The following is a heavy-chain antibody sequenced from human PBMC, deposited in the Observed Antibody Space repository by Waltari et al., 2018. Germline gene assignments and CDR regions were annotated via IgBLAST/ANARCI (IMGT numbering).Heavy chain of an antibody. V-gene: IGHV3-48*01. D-gene: IGHD3-22*01. CDR2: ISSRSSTI. Sequence: EVQLVESGGGLVQPGGALRLSCGSSGFILSNYNMNWVRQAPGKGLEWVSYISSRSSTIYYADSVKGRFTISRDNANNSLYLEMSSLRPEDTAVYYCARALPYYFDATGFSYFDLWGLGTLVTVSS. CDR3: ARALPYYFDATGFSYFDL. CDR1: GFILSNYN. J-gene: IGHJ4*02.